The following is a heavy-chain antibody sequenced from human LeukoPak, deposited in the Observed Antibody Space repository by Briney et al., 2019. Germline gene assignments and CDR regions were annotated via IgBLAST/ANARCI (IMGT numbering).Heavy chain of an antibody. CDR1: GITLSNYA. J-gene: IGHJ4*02. D-gene: IGHD3-22*01. Sequence: GGSLRLSCAVSGITLSNYAMSWVRQAPGKGLEWVSGISGSGGSTYYADSVKGRFTISRDNSKNTLYLQMNSLRAEDTAVYYCAKGDSSDYQVNDYWGQGTLVTVSS. CDR3: AKGDSSDYQVNDY. CDR2: ISGSGGST. V-gene: IGHV3-23*01.